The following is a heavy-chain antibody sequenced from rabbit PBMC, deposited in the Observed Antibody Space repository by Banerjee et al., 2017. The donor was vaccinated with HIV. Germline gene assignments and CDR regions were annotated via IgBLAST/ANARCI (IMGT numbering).Heavy chain of an antibody. V-gene: IGHV1S17*01. Sequence: QEPLKETGGGLVQPGGSLTLTCTVSGFSLSSYSMNWVRQAPGKGLEYIGWISTGGSAYYASWAKGRFTISKTSTTVDLQMTSLTAADTATYFCVRETETYADYTGYGYYFNLWGPGTLVTVS. CDR2: ISTGGSA. CDR1: GFSLSSYS. D-gene: IGHD6-1*01. CDR3: VRETETYADYTGYGYYFNL. J-gene: IGHJ4*01.